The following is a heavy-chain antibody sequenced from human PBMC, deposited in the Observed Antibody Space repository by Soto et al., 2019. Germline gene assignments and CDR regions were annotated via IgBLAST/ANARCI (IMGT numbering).Heavy chain of an antibody. V-gene: IGHV4-61*01. D-gene: IGHD3-3*01. CDR2: VYRTGRT. CDR1: GGSFKSGSYS. J-gene: IGHJ4*02. Sequence: QVQLQESGPGLVKPSETLSLTCTVSGGSFKSGSYSWSWIRQPPGKGLQWIGYVYRTGRTSYNPALTSPVSISMDTSKNQFSLNLDSVTAADTAVYFCARDFAYFDSWGQGTLVTVSS. CDR3: ARDFAYFDS.